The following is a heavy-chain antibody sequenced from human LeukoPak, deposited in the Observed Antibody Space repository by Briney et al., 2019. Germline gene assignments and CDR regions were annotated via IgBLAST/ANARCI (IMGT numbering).Heavy chain of an antibody. CDR2: ISSSGSHI. Sequence: GGSLRLSCAASGFTFSDYYMSWIRQAPGKGLEWVSYISSSGSHIYYADSVKGRLTISRDNAKNSLYLQMNSLRAEDTAVYYCARDQGDSSGYYSYWGQGTLVTVSS. V-gene: IGHV3-11*01. CDR3: ARDQGDSSGYYSY. CDR1: GFTFSDYY. J-gene: IGHJ4*02. D-gene: IGHD3-22*01.